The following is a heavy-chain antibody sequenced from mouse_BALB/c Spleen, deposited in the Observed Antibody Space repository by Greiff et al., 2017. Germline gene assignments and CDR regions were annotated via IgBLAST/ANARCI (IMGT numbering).Heavy chain of an antibody. D-gene: IGHD1-2*01. CDR1: GYTFTSYW. Sequence: VRLQQSGAELARPGASVKLSCKASGYTFTSYWMQWVKQRPGQGLEWIGAIYPGDGDTRYTQKFKGKATLTADKSSSTAYMQLSSLASEDSAVYYCARRGAATAPFAYWGQGTLVTVSA. V-gene: IGHV1-87*01. CDR2: IYPGDGDT. CDR3: ARRGAATAPFAY. J-gene: IGHJ3*01.